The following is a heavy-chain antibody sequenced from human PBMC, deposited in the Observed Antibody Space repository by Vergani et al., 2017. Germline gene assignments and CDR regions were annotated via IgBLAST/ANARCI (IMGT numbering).Heavy chain of an antibody. CDR1: GFNFMSYR. Sequence: QVQLVESGGGVVQPGGSLRLSCAASGFNFMSYRMHWVRQAPGKGLEWLAFIRYDRSYQYYGDSVTGRFTISRENSNNSLYLQLNSLKPDDTAIYYGAKDRALGASAVCLDSWGQGTLVTVSS. V-gene: IGHV3-30*02. CDR2: IRYDRSYQ. J-gene: IGHJ4*02. CDR3: AKDRALGASAVCLDS. D-gene: IGHD1-26*01.